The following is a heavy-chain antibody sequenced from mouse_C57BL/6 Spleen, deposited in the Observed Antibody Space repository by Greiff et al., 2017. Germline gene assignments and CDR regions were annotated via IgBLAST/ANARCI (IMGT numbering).Heavy chain of an antibody. CDR2: INPNNGGT. V-gene: IGHV1-26*01. J-gene: IGHJ4*01. D-gene: IGHD1-1*01. CDR1: GYTFTDYY. Sequence: EVQLQQSGPELVKPGASVKISCKASGYTFTDYYMNWVKQSHGKSLEWIGDINPNNGGTSYNQKFKGKATLTVDKSSSTAYMELRSLTSEDSAVYYCARYYYGSRYVNAMDYWGQGTSVTVSS. CDR3: ARYYYGSRYVNAMDY.